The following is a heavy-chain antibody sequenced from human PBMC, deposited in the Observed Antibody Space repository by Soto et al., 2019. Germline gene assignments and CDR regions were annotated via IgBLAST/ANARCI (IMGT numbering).Heavy chain of an antibody. Sequence: SVKVSCKASGYMFTFYYIHWVRQAPGQGLEWMGWINPNSGATNYAQKFQGRVTMTRDTSISSAYMELSRLRSDDTAVYYCARSPSRTIFGVNIIWTLDFWGQGTMVTVSS. CDR2: INPNSGAT. CDR3: ARSPSRTIFGVNIIWTLDF. CDR1: GYMFTFYY. D-gene: IGHD3-3*01. J-gene: IGHJ4*02. V-gene: IGHV1-2*02.